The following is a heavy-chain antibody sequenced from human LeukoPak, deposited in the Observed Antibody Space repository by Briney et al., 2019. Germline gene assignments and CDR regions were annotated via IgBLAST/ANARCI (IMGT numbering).Heavy chain of an antibody. CDR1: GFTFSSYA. V-gene: IGHV3-30-3*01. Sequence: GGSLRLSCAASGFTFSSYAMHWVRQAPGKGLEWVAVISYDGSNKYYADSVKGRFTISRDNSKNTLYLQMNSLRAEDTAVYYCAKGRRFWSGYPPLYYMDVWGKGTTVTVSS. CDR2: ISYDGSNK. D-gene: IGHD3-3*01. CDR3: AKGRRFWSGYPPLYYMDV. J-gene: IGHJ6*03.